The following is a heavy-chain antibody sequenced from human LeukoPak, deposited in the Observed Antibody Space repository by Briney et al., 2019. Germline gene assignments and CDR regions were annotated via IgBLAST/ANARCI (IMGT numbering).Heavy chain of an antibody. J-gene: IGHJ3*02. CDR1: GFTFSNAW. V-gene: IGHV3-15*01. CDR3: TRWELLRGDAFDI. CDR2: IKSKTDGGTT. Sequence: PGGSLRLSCAASGFTFSNAWMSWVRQAPGKGLEWVGRIKSKTDGGTTDYAAPVKGRFTISRDDSKNTLYLQMNSLKTEDTAVYYCTRWELLRGDAFDIWGQGTMVTVSS. D-gene: IGHD1-26*01.